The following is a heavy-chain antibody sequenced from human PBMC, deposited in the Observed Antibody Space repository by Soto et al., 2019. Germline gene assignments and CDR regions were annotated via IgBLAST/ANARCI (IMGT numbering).Heavy chain of an antibody. CDR2: ISYDGSNK. D-gene: IGHD3-10*01. CDR3: ANDRGSSDGNWFDP. CDR1: GFTFSSYG. V-gene: IGHV3-30*18. Sequence: PGGSLRLSCAASGFTFSSYGMHWVRQAPGKGLEWVAVISYDGSNKYYADSVKGRFTISRDNYKNTLYLQMNSLRAEDTAVYYCANDRGSSDGNWFDPWGQGTLVTVSS. J-gene: IGHJ5*02.